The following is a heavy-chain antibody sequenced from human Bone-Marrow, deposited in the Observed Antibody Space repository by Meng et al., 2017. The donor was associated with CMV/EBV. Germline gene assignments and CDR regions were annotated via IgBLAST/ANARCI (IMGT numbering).Heavy chain of an antibody. CDR3: ARGLGTPAGRSFYY. CDR2: INHSGST. D-gene: IGHD1-14*01. J-gene: IGHJ4*02. CDR1: GGSFSGYY. V-gene: IGHV4-34*01. Sequence: GSLRLSCAVYGGSFSGYYWSWIRQPPGKGLEWIGEINHSGSTNYNPSLKSRVTISVDTSKNQFSLKLSSVTAADTAVYYCARGLGTPAGRSFYYWGQGTLVTVSS.